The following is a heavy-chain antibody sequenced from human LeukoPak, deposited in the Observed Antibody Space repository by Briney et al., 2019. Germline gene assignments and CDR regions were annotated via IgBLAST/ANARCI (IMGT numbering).Heavy chain of an antibody. CDR2: ISYDGSNK. V-gene: IGHV3-30-3*01. CDR3: ARDRGFN. D-gene: IGHD3-10*01. Sequence: GGSLRLSCAASGFTFSSYALHWVRQAPGKGLEWVAVISYDGSNKYYADSVKGRFTISRDNSKNTLSLQMNSLRVEDTAMYYCARDRGFNWGQGTLVTVSS. CDR1: GFTFSSYA. J-gene: IGHJ4*02.